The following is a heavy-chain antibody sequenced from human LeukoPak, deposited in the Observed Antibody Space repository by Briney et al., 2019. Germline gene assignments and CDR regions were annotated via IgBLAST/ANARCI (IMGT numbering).Heavy chain of an antibody. CDR3: AREGLGVLGYCSGGSCYSGDFDY. Sequence: GGSLRLSCEASGFTFSSYWMHWVRQAPGKGLVWVSRINSDGSTTNYADSVKGRFTISRDNAKNTLYLQMNSLRAEDTAVYYCAREGLGVLGYCSGGSCYSGDFDYWGQGTLVTVSS. V-gene: IGHV3-74*01. D-gene: IGHD2-15*01. CDR2: INSDGSTT. J-gene: IGHJ4*02. CDR1: GFTFSSYW.